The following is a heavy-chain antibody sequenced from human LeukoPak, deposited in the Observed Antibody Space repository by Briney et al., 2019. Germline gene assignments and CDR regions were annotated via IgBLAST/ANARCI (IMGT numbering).Heavy chain of an antibody. V-gene: IGHV1-18*04. CDR1: GYTFTSYG. D-gene: IGHD3-9*01. CDR2: ISAYNGNT. J-gene: IGHJ6*04. CDR3: ARGAAGYYKRYYYGMDV. Sequence: ASVKVSCKASGYTFTSYGISWMRQAPGQGLEWMGWISAYNGNTNYAQKLQGRVTMTTDTSTSTAYMELRSLRSDDAAVYYCARGAAGYYKRYYYGMDVWGKGTTVTVSS.